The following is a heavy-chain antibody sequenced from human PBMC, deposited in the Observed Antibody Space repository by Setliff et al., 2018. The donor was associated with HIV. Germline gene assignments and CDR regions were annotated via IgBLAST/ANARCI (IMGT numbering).Heavy chain of an antibody. CDR1: GESFSGYY. Sequence: ETLSLTCAVYGESFSGYYWTWIRQPPGKGLEWIGEINHRGTTNYNPSLNSRVTMSVDTSKNQFSLRLTSVTAADTAMYHCARDRSSGWSKDWFDTWGQGILVTVSS. V-gene: IGHV4-34*01. D-gene: IGHD6-19*01. CDR3: ARDRSSGWSKDWFDT. J-gene: IGHJ5*02. CDR2: INHRGTT.